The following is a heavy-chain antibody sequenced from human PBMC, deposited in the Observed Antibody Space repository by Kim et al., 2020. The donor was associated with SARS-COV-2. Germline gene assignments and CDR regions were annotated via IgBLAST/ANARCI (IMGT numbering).Heavy chain of an antibody. J-gene: IGHJ4*02. CDR3: ARDPGQWELSLIPSYYFDY. Sequence: ASVKVSCKASGYTFTSYYMHWVRQAPGQGLEWMGIINPSGGSTSYAQKFQGRVTMTRDTSTSTVYMELSSLRSEDTAVYYCARDPGQWELSLIPSYYFDYWGQGTLVTVSS. CDR2: INPSGGST. V-gene: IGHV1-46*01. D-gene: IGHD1-26*01. CDR1: GYTFTSYY.